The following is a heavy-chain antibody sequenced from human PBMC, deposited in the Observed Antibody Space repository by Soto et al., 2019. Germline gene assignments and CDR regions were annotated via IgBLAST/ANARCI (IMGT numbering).Heavy chain of an antibody. D-gene: IGHD1-26*01. J-gene: IGHJ6*02. CDR2: IIPIFGTA. CDR3: ARLIVGATTDYYYGMDV. CDR1: GGTFSSYA. Sequence: SVKVSCKASGGTFSSYAISWVRQAPGQGLEWMGGIIPIFGTANYAQKFQGRVTITADESTSTAYMELSSLRSEDTAVYYCARLIVGATTDYYYGMDVWGQGTTVTVSS. V-gene: IGHV1-69*13.